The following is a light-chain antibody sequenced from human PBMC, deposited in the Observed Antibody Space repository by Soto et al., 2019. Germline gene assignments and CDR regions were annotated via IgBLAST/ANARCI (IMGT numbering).Light chain of an antibody. CDR2: DVS. CDR3: SSYTSSSIPV. CDR1: SSDVGGYDY. J-gene: IGLJ2*01. Sequence: QSVLTQPASVSGSPGQSITISCTGTSSDVGGYDYVSWFQHHPGKDPKLMIYDVSNRPSGVSYRFSGSKSGNTASLTISGLQAEDEADYYCSSYTSSSIPVFGGGTKLTVL. V-gene: IGLV2-14*03.